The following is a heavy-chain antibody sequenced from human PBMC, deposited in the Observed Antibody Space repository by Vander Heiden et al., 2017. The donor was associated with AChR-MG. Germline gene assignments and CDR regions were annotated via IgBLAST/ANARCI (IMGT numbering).Heavy chain of an antibody. V-gene: IGHV4-30-2*01. CDR3: ATSLLWFGELLSPFGY. CDR2: IYHSGST. D-gene: IGHD3-10*01. CDR1: GGSISRGGYS. Sequence: QLQLQESGSGLVKPSQTLSLTCAVSGGSISRGGYSWRWIRQPPGKGLEWIGYIYHSGSTYYNPSLKSRVTISVDRSKNQFSLKLSSVTAADTAVYYCATSLLWFGELLSPFGYWGQGTLVTVSS. J-gene: IGHJ4*02.